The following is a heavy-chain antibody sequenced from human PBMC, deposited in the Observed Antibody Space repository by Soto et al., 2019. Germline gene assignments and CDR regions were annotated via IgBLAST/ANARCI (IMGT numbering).Heavy chain of an antibody. Sequence: GGSLRLSCASSGFTFISYSMNWVRQAPGKGLEWVSSVSGSSSQIYYAESVKGRFAISRDNAKSSLYLQMNSLRVEDTAVYYCATGSSTVVRAILETYYLDLWGQGTMVTVSS. CDR3: ATGSSTVVRAILETYYLDL. CDR1: GFTFISYS. CDR2: VSGSSSQI. V-gene: IGHV3-21*01. J-gene: IGHJ3*01. D-gene: IGHD3-10*01.